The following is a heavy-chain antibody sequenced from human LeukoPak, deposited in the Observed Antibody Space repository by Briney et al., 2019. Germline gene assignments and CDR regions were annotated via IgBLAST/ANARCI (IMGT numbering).Heavy chain of an antibody. D-gene: IGHD5-24*01. CDR3: ATQSVEMAANEGWFDP. CDR1: GYTFTGYH. CDR2: IIPIFGTA. Sequence: SVKVSCKTSGYTFTGYHMHWVRQAPGQGLEWMGGIIPIFGTANYAQKFQGRVTITADESTSTAYMELSSLRSEDTAVYYCATQSVEMAANEGWFDPWGQGTLVTVSS. V-gene: IGHV1-69*13. J-gene: IGHJ5*02.